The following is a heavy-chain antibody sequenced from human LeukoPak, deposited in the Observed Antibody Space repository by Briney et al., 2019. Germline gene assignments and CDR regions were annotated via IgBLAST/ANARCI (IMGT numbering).Heavy chain of an antibody. V-gene: IGHV4-34*01. CDR1: GGSFSGYY. J-gene: IGHJ1*01. Sequence: WETLSLTCAVYGGSFSGYYWSWIRQPPGKGLEWIGEINHSGSTNYNPSLKSRVTISVDTSKNQFSLKLSSVTAADTAVYYCASYRGAFFQHWGQGTLVTVSS. CDR2: INHSGST. CDR3: ASYRGAFFQH. D-gene: IGHD4-23*01.